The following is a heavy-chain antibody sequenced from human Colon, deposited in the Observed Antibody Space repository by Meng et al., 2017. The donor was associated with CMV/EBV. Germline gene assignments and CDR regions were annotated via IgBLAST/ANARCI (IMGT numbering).Heavy chain of an antibody. D-gene: IGHD5-18*01. CDR1: GISVGSTY. V-gene: IGHV3-53*01. CDR2: IYSGGST. J-gene: IGHJ6*02. Sequence: LSCAASGISVGSTYMTWVRQAPGKGLEWVSIIYSGGSTAYADSVKGRFTISRDTSKNTVYLQMSSLSAEDTGVYYCVRDTAGAGMDIWGQGTTVTVSS. CDR3: VRDTAGAGMDI.